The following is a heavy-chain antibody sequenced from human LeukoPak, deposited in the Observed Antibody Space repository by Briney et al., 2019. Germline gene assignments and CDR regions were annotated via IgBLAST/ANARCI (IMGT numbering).Heavy chain of an antibody. V-gene: IGHV4-4*02. J-gene: IGHJ4*02. Sequence: PSETLSLTCAVSGGSISRSNWWSWVRQPPGKGLEWIGDILHSGDTNYNASLRSRLTISLDKSRNQFSLQLSSVTAADTAVYYCAKDSPFDYWGQGTLVTVSS. CDR3: AKDSPFDY. CDR1: GGSISRSNW. CDR2: ILHSGDT.